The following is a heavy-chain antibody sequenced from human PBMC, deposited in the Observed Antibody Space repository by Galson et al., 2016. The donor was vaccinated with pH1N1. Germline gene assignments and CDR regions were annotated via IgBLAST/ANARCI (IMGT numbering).Heavy chain of an antibody. CDR3: ARQEFSDY. Sequence: QSGAEVTKPGESLKISCKGSGYNFDRYWIGWVRQMPGKGLEWMGIIYPGDSDTRYSPSFQGQVSISADKFISTAYLQWSSLKASDTAMYYCARQEFSDYWGQGTLVIVSS. J-gene: IGHJ4*02. V-gene: IGHV5-51*01. D-gene: IGHD2/OR15-2a*01. CDR1: GYNFDRYW. CDR2: IYPGDSDT.